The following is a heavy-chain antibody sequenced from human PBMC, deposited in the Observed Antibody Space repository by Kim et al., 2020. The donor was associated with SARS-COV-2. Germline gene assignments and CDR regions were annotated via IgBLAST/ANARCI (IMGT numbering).Heavy chain of an antibody. CDR2: INAGNGNT. CDR1: GYTFTSYA. V-gene: IGHV1-3*01. D-gene: IGHD3-3*02. J-gene: IGHJ6*02. Sequence: ASVKVSCKASGYTFTSYAMHWVRQAPGQRLEWMGWINAGNGNTKYSQKFQGRVTITRDTSASTAYMELSSLRSEDTAVYYCATPKGPTFVLDVWGQGTTVTVSS. CDR3: ATPKGPTFVLDV.